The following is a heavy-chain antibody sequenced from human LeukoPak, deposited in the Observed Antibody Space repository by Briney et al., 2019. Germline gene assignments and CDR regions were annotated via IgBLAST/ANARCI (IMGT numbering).Heavy chain of an antibody. V-gene: IGHV3-23*01. CDR2: ISGSGGNT. CDR3: AKGIYDSGSYYSNYYYNMDV. J-gene: IGHJ6*03. Sequence: GGSLRLSCAASGFTFNSYAMSWVRQAPGKGLEWVSAISGSGGNTYYADSVKGRFSISRDNSKNTLYLQMNSLRAEDTALYYCAKGIYDSGSYYSNYYYNMDVWGKGTMVTISS. CDR1: GFTFNSYA. D-gene: IGHD3-10*01.